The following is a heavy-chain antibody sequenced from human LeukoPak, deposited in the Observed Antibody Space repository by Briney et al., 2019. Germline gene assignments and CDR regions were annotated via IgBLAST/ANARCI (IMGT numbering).Heavy chain of an antibody. CDR1: GGSFSGYY. V-gene: IGHV4-34*01. J-gene: IGHJ4*02. CDR3: ASPSDY. Sequence: SETLSLTCAVYGGSFSGYYWSWIRQPPGKGLEWMGEINHSGSTNYNPSLKSRVTISVDTSKNQFSLKLNSVTAADTAVYYCASPSDYWGQGTLVTVSS. CDR2: INHSGST.